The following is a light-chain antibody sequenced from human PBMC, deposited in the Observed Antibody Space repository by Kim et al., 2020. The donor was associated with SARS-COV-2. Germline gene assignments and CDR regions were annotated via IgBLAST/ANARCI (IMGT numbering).Light chain of an antibody. J-gene: IGLJ3*02. CDR3: RSRGSSGDHMV. Sequence: SSELTQDPAVSVALGQTVRITCQGASLINHYASWYQQKPGQAPVLVIFGKSDRPSGIPDRFSGSKSGNTASLTISGAQAEDEADYYCRSRGSSGDHMVFGGGTKVTVL. CDR2: GKS. V-gene: IGLV3-19*01. CDR1: SLINHY.